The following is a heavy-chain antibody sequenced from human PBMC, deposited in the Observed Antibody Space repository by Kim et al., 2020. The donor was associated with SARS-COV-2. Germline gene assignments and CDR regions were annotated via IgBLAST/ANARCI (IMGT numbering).Heavy chain of an antibody. CDR3: ARIPARASNNPYSGGFDI. D-gene: IGHD1-1*01. Sequence: SETLSLTCTVSGGSINSCEYYWSWIRQHPGEGLEWIGYICNDGRPYYSASLNSRLAIDLYTSKNQVSLKLSSVTAADTAIYYCARIPARASNNPYSGGFDIWGQGTLVTGSS. V-gene: IGHV4-31*03. CDR1: GGSINSCEYY. CDR2: ICNDGRP. J-gene: IGHJ3*02.